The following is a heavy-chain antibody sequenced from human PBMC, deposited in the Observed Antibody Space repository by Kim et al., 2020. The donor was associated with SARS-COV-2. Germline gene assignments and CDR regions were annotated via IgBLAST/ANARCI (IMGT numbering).Heavy chain of an antibody. Sequence: YAMKFKGRVNISRDTSPKTDYMELTGLKSEDTAVYFCAREPSRSSAFDYWGQGTLVTVSS. CDR3: AREPSRSSAFDY. V-gene: IGHV1-46*01. J-gene: IGHJ4*02. D-gene: IGHD6-6*01.